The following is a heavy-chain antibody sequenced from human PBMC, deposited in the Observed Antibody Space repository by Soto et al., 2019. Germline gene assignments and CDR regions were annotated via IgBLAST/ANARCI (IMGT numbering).Heavy chain of an antibody. CDR2: IWYDGSNK. J-gene: IGHJ6*02. D-gene: IGHD3-10*01. CDR3: ARGCGADYYYGMDV. Sequence: QVQLVESGGGVVQPGRSLRLSCAASGFTFSSYGMHWVRQAPGKGLEWVAVIWYDGSNKYYADSVKGRFTISRDNSKNTLYLQMNSLRAEDTAVYYCARGCGADYYYGMDVWGQGTTVTVSS. CDR1: GFTFSSYG. V-gene: IGHV3-33*01.